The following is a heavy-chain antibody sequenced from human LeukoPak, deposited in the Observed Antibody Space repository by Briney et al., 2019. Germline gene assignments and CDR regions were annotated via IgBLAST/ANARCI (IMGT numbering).Heavy chain of an antibody. J-gene: IGHJ3*02. CDR3: AKVYYYGSGSYYNDAFDI. CDR2: ISGSGGST. D-gene: IGHD3-10*01. CDR1: GFTFSSYA. Sequence: PGGSLRLSCAASGFTFSSYAMSWVRQAPGKGLEWVPAISGSGGSTYYADSVKGWFTISRDNSKNTLYLQMNSLRAEDTAVYYCAKVYYYGSGSYYNDAFDIWGQGTMVTVSS. V-gene: IGHV3-23*01.